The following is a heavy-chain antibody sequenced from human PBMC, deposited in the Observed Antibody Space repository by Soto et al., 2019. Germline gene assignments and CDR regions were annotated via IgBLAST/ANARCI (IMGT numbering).Heavy chain of an antibody. CDR3: ARDTAVAGYYYYGMDV. V-gene: IGHV6-1*01. Sequence: SQTPSHTCAISGDSVSSNSAAWNWIRQSPSRGLEWLGRTYYRSKWYNDYAVSVKSRITINPDTSKNQFYLQLNSVTPEDTAVYYCARDTAVAGYYYYGMDVWGQGTTVTVSS. D-gene: IGHD6-19*01. CDR1: GDSVSSNSAA. CDR2: TYYRSKWYN. J-gene: IGHJ6*02.